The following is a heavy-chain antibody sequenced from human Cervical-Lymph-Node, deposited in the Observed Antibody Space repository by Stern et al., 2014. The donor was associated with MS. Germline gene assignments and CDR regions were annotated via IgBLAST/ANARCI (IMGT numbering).Heavy chain of an antibody. CDR1: GGSITNRDY. J-gene: IGHJ2*01. CDR2: VYYSGIT. Sequence: VQLEESGPGLVKPSETLSLTCTVSGGSITNRDYWGWIRQSPGKGLEWIGRVYYSGITYYRPSLKSRATISIDTSRNQFFLRLPSVTATDTAVYFCARGVTAVTNYVPNWCFDLWGRGTLVTVSS. CDR3: ARGVTAVTNYVPNWCFDL. V-gene: IGHV4-39*02. D-gene: IGHD4-11*01.